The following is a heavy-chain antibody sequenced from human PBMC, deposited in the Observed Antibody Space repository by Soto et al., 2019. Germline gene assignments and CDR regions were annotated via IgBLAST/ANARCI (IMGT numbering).Heavy chain of an antibody. V-gene: IGHV4-34*01. CDR1: GGSFSGYY. Sequence: QVQLQQWGAGLLKPSETLSLTCAVYGGSFSGYYWSWIRQPPGKGLEWIGEINHSGSTNYNPSLKSRVTISVDTSKNQFSLKLSSVTAADTAVYYCARAQREITILPNGEIYYFDYWGQGTLVTVSS. CDR2: INHSGST. D-gene: IGHD3-3*01. CDR3: ARAQREITILPNGEIYYFDY. J-gene: IGHJ4*02.